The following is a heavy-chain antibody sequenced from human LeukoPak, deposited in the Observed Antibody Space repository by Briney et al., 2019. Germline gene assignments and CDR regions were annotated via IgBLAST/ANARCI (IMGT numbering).Heavy chain of an antibody. Sequence: SVKASCKASGGTFSSYAISWVRQAPGQGLEWMGRIIPILGIANYAQKFQGRVTITADKSTSTAYMELSSLRSEDTAVYYCARATYDYVWGSYHFDYWGQGTLVTVSS. CDR2: IIPILGIA. CDR1: GGTFSSYA. V-gene: IGHV1-69*04. D-gene: IGHD3-16*02. J-gene: IGHJ4*02. CDR3: ARATYDYVWGSYHFDY.